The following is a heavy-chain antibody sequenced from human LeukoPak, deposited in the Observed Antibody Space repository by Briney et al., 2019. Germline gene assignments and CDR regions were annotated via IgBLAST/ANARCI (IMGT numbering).Heavy chain of an antibody. V-gene: IGHV3-23*01. CDR2: ISGSGGST. CDR3: AKDRWTGLIVVVPAAIVDY. D-gene: IGHD2-2*02. Sequence: GGSLRLSCAASGFTLSSYSMSWVRQAPGKGLEWVSAISGSGGSTYYADSVRGRLTISRDNSKNTLYLQMNSLRAEDTAVYYCAKDRWTGLIVVVPAAIVDYWGQGTLVTVSP. CDR1: GFTLSSYS. J-gene: IGHJ4*02.